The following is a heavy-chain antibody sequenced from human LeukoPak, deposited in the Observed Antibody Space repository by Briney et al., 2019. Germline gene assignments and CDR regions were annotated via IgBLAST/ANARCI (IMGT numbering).Heavy chain of an antibody. V-gene: IGHV4-31*03. D-gene: IGHD3-3*01. J-gene: IGHJ5*02. Sequence: PSETLSLTCTVSGGSISSGGYYWSWIRQHPGKGLEWIGYIYYSGSTYYNPSLKSRVTISVDTSKNQFSLKLSSVTAADTAVYYCAGRPGYYDFWSGYQDGSWFDPWGQGTLVTVSS. CDR2: IYYSGST. CDR1: GGSISSGGYY. CDR3: AGRPGYYDFWSGYQDGSWFDP.